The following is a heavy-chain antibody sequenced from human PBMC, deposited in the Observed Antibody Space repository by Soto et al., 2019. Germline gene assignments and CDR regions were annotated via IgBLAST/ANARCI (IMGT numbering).Heavy chain of an antibody. Sequence: EVQLVESGGGLVKPGWSLRLSCAASGFTFSNAWMNWVRQAPGKGLEWVGRIKSKTDGGTTDYAAPVKGTFTISRDDSKNTLYLQMNSMKTEDPAVYYCIVRYPYYFDYWGQGTLVTVSS. CDR2: IKSKTDGGTT. CDR3: IVRYPYYFDY. CDR1: GFTFSNAW. V-gene: IGHV3-15*07. J-gene: IGHJ4*02. D-gene: IGHD2-21*01.